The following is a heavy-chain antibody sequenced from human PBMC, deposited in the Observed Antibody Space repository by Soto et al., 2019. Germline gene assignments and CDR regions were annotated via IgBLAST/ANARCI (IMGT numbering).Heavy chain of an antibody. J-gene: IGHJ5*02. D-gene: IGHD3-10*02. V-gene: IGHV2-5*02. CDR1: GFSLTNNGEA. Sequence: QITLKESGPTLVKPTQTLTLTCTFSGFSLTNNGEAVGWFRQSPGKALEWLVLIYWDDDNRYNPTRRTRLSTTKDTSKNQVVLTLTNMDPVDTATYYCARYVATSPAGWFEPWGQGIPVTVSS. CDR2: IYWDDDN. CDR3: ARYVATSPAGWFEP.